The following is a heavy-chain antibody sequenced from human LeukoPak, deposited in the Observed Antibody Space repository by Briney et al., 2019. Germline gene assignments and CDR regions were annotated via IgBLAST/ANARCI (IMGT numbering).Heavy chain of an antibody. CDR1: SGSFSNYY. V-gene: IGHV4-59*01. CDR2: IYYSGTT. Sequence: SETLSLTCSVSSGSFSNYYWNWVRQSPGQGLGWIGYIYYSGTTKYNPSLQTRVTFSIDTYQSRFSLKMNSVTAADTAVYYCARASNYDSSGYYFNWYFDLWGRGTLVSVSS. J-gene: IGHJ2*01. CDR3: ARASNYDSSGYYFNWYFDL. D-gene: IGHD3-22*01.